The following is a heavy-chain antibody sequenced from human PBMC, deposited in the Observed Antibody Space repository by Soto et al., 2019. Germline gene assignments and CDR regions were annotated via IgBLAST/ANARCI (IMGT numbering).Heavy chain of an antibody. D-gene: IGHD3-22*01. J-gene: IGHJ5*02. CDR1: GYPLTGTI. CDR3: ARDFPYDSSGYSNWFDP. CDR2: INPNRGGT. V-gene: IGHV1-2*04. Sequence: QVQLVQSGPGVRKPGAPVKVSGRASGYPLTGTICHWVHKPPEKGLEGMDWINPNRGGTNFAQKFQGWVTMTRDTYISTAYMELSRLRSDDTAVYYCARDFPYDSSGYSNWFDPWGQGTLVTVSS.